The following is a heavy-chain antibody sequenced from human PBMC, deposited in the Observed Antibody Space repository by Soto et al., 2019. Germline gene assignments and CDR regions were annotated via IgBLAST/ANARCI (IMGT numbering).Heavy chain of an antibody. CDR3: SKFAPHRDWLAP. CDR1: GYTYTGYV. D-gene: IGHD3-10*01. V-gene: IGHV1-2*06. Sequence: CKASGYTYTGYVIPWLRPAPAQGLEWRGRLNPNSGANNSARKLQERVTMTRDTSINTAYMELIRLRSDDTAIYYCSKFAPHRDWLAPWAQRSFVLGSS. J-gene: IGHJ5*02. CDR2: LNPNSGAN.